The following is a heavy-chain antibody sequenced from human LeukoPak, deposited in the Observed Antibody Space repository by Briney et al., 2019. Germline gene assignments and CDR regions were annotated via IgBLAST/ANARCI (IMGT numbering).Heavy chain of an antibody. CDR1: GFTFTDFW. J-gene: IGHJ4*01. Sequence: GGSLRLSCAVCGFTFTDFWMIWLRQAQGKELKWVVIIRRDGSEKTYVYSVKVRFTISRDNTKNSLSLQLNSLRVEDTDVYYCARDGTAAGLYFDLWGQGTLVTVSS. CDR2: IRRDGSEK. D-gene: IGHD6-13*01. V-gene: IGHV3-7*01. CDR3: ARDGTAAGLYFDL.